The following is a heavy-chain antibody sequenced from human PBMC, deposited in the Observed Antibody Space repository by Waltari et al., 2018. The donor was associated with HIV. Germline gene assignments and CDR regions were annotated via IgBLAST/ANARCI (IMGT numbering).Heavy chain of an antibody. Sequence: QPQLQESGPGLGKPSETLSLTCTVSGGSISSTGSYWGWIRQPPGKGLEWIGTIYYSGSTYYNPSLKSRVTISADTSKNQFSLKLSSVTAADTAVYYCARGASIGGWVRNDYWGQGTLVTVSS. D-gene: IGHD6-6*01. J-gene: IGHJ4*02. CDR1: GGSISSTGSY. CDR3: ARGASIGGWVRNDY. V-gene: IGHV4-39*07. CDR2: IYYSGST.